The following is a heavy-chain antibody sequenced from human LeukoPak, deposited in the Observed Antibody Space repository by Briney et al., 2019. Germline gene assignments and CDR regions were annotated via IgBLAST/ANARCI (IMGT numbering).Heavy chain of an antibody. J-gene: IGHJ4*02. Sequence: GGSLRLSGAASGFTFSGFTMNWFGQAPGKGLEWASAFGGGGGSTYYADSVKGRFTISRDNSKDTLYLQMNSLRAEDTAVYYCAKDMGGPRWFGELLTPFDYWGQGTLVTVSS. D-gene: IGHD3-10*01. CDR3: AKDMGGPRWFGELLTPFDY. CDR2: FGGGGGST. CDR1: GFTFSGFT. V-gene: IGHV3-23*01.